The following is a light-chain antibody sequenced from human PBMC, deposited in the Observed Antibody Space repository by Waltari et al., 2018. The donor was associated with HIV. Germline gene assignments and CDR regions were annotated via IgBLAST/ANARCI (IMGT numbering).Light chain of an antibody. J-gene: IGLJ2*01. CDR1: ISDIGSYNL. CDR3: CSYAGGRVFVL. V-gene: IGLV2-23*02. Sequence: QSALTQPASVSGSPGQSITISCTGTISDIGSYNLVSSYQQYPGRAPKLIIYEVSKRPSGVSDRFSGSKSGNRASLTVAGLKVEDEADYYCCSYAGGRVFVLFGGGTRLTV. CDR2: EVS.